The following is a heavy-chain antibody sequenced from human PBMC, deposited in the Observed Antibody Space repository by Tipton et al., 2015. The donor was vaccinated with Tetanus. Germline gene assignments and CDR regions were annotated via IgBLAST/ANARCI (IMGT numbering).Heavy chain of an antibody. Sequence: SLRLSCAASGFNFSSFAMHWVRQAPGKGLEWVALISYDGSNKYYADSVKDRFTITRDNSKNTLYVQMNSLRAEDMAVYYCAGEYSTTWGVVGCFDPWGQGTLVTVSS. CDR2: ISYDGSNK. J-gene: IGHJ5*02. CDR3: AGEYSTTWGVVGCFDP. CDR1: GFNFSSFA. V-gene: IGHV3-30-3*01. D-gene: IGHD2-2*01.